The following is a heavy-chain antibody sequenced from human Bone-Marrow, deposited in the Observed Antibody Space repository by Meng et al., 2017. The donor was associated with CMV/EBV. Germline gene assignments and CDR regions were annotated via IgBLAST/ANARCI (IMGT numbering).Heavy chain of an antibody. CDR3: ARHRATIFEYYFDY. J-gene: IGHJ4*02. D-gene: IGHD3-3*01. CDR2: INPNSGGT. V-gene: IGHV1-2*02. CDR1: GYTFTGYY. Sequence: ASVKVSCKASGYTFTGYYMHWVRQAPGQGLEWMGWINPNSGGTNYAQKFQGRVTMTRDTSISTAYMELSSLRSEDTAVYYCARHRATIFEYYFDYWGQGTLVTVSS.